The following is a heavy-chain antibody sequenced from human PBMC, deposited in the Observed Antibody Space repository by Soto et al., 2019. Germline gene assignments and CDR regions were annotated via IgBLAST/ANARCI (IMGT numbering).Heavy chain of an antibody. Sequence: EVQLVESGGGLVQPGESLRLSCAASGFTFSSYWMHWIRQAPGKGLVWVSRVSSDGSSTVYANSVKGRLTISRDNAKNTLDLQMISLSDDDAAVYYCARGLPNFSSFDSWGQGTVVTVSS. D-gene: IGHD5-12*01. CDR2: VSSDGSST. J-gene: IGHJ4*02. CDR3: ARGLPNFSSFDS. V-gene: IGHV3-74*01. CDR1: GFTFSSYW.